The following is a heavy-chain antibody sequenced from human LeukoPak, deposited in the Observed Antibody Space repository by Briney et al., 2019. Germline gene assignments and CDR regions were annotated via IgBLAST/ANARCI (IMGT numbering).Heavy chain of an antibody. CDR1: GYTFTSYG. CDR3: ARDPTAMEAFDI. J-gene: IGHJ3*02. V-gene: IGHV1-18*01. CDR2: ISAYNGNT. Sequence: ASVKVSCKASGYTFTSYGISWVRQAPGQGLEWMGWISAYNGNTNYAQKFQGRVTMTRDTSISTAYMELSRLRSDDTAVYYCARDPTAMEAFDIWGQGTMVTVSS. D-gene: IGHD5-18*01.